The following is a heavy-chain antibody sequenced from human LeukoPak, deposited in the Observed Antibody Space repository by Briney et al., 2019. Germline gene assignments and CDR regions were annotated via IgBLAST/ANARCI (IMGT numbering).Heavy chain of an antibody. J-gene: IGHJ4*02. D-gene: IGHD6-13*01. Sequence: SETLSLTCTVSGGSISSYYWSWIRQPPGKGLEWIGYIYYSGSTNYNPSLKSRVTISVDTSKNQFSLKLSSVTAADTAVYYCSSSWYGDYYFDYWGQGTLVTVSS. V-gene: IGHV4-59*01. CDR1: GGSISSYY. CDR3: SSSWYGDYYFDY. CDR2: IYYSGST.